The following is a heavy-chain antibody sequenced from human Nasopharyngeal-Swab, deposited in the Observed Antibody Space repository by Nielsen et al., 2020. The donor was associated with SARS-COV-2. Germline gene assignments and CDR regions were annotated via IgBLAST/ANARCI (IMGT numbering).Heavy chain of an antibody. V-gene: IGHV5-51*01. CDR1: GYSFTSYW. CDR3: ARRGSGSHGYYYGMDV. D-gene: IGHD1-26*01. CDR2: IYPGDSDT. Sequence: KVSCKGSGYSFTSYWIGWVRQLTGKGLEGMGIIYPGDSDTRYSPSFQGQVTISADKSISTAYLQCSSLKASDTAMYYCARRGSGSHGYYYGMDVWGQGTTVTVSS. J-gene: IGHJ6*02.